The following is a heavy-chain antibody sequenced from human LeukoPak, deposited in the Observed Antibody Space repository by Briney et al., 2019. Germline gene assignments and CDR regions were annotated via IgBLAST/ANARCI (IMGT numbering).Heavy chain of an antibody. Sequence: SETLSLTCTVSGGSISGSSYYWGWIRQPPGKGLEWIGYIYYNGNTNYSPSLKSRVTMSVDTSKNLFSLKVSSVTAADTAVYYCARGRSNYYGMDVWGQGTTVTVSS. CDR2: IYYNGNT. V-gene: IGHV4-61*05. J-gene: IGHJ6*02. CDR3: ARGRSNYYGMDV. D-gene: IGHD1-26*01. CDR1: GGSISGSSYY.